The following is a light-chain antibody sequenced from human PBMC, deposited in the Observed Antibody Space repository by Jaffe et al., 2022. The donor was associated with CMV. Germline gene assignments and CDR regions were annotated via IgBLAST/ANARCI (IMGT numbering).Light chain of an antibody. V-gene: IGKV4-1*01. CDR3: QQYAADFWA. Sequence: DIVMTQSPDSLAVSLGERATINCKSSQSVLSTSNNKNYLAWYQQKPGQPPKVLIYWASTRESGVPDRFSGSGSGTEFTLTISSLQAEDVAVYYCQQYAADFWAFGQGTKVEIK. CDR1: QSVLSTSNNKNY. J-gene: IGKJ1*01. CDR2: WAS.